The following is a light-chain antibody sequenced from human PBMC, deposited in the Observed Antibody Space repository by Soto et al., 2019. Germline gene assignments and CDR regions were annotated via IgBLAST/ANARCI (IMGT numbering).Light chain of an antibody. CDR3: KHSYSTLWT. CDR1: QSISSY. CDR2: AAS. J-gene: IGKJ1*01. Sequence: DIQMTQPPSSLSASVGDRVTITCRASQSISSYLNWYQQKPGKAPKLLIYAASSLQSGVPSRFSGSGSGTDFPLPISSLQPKAFATYACKHSYSTLWTSGQGPKVEIK. V-gene: IGKV1-39*01.